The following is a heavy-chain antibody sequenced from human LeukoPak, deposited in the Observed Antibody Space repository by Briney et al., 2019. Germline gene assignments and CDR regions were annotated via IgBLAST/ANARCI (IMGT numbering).Heavy chain of an antibody. CDR3: AKGGTRWLQYGTDY. Sequence: GGSLRLSCAASGFTFSSYSMNWVRQAPGKGLEWLSSITSSSSYIYYADSVKGRFTISRDNAKNSLYLQMNSLRAEDMALYYCAKGGTRWLQYGTDYWGQGTLVTVSS. CDR2: ITSSSSYI. V-gene: IGHV3-21*04. J-gene: IGHJ4*02. CDR1: GFTFSSYS. D-gene: IGHD5-24*01.